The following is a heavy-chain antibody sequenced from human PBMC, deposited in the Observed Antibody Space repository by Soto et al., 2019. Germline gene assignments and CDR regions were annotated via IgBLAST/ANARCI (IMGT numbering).Heavy chain of an antibody. CDR2: IYYSGST. D-gene: IGHD4-17*01. CDR3: ARDEYGDSAFDI. V-gene: IGHV4-61*01. J-gene: IGHJ3*02. CDR1: GDSVSSGSNY. Sequence: AETLYLTCTVSGDSVSSGSNYWGWLRQRPGKGLEWIGYIYYSGSTNYNPSLKSRVTISVDTSKNQFSLKLSSVTAADTAVYYCARDEYGDSAFDIWGQGTMVTV.